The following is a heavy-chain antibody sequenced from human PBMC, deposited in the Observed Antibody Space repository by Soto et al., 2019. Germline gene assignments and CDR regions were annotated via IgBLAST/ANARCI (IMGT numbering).Heavy chain of an antibody. J-gene: IGHJ4*02. CDR3: ERRGRKGDYEVC. Sequence: PGESLKITCKGSGYSFTSYWIGWVRQMGGRGLEWRGIIYPGDSDTRYSPSFQGQVTISADKSISTAYLQWSSLKASDTAMYDCERRGRKGDYEVCWGPGTLVTVAS. CDR1: GYSFTSYW. D-gene: IGHD4-17*01. V-gene: IGHV5-51*01. CDR2: IYPGDSDT.